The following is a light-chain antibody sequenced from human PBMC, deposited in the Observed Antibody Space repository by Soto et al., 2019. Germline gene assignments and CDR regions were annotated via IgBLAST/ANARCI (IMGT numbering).Light chain of an antibody. Sequence: QSALTQPPSASGSPGQSVTISCTGTSSDVGGYNYVSWYQQHSGKAPKLMIYEVTRRPSGVPDRFSGSKSGNTASLTVSGLQAEDEAVYYCSSYAGSSYVFGTGTKLTFL. CDR3: SSYAGSSYV. CDR2: EVT. V-gene: IGLV2-8*01. CDR1: SSDVGGYNY. J-gene: IGLJ1*01.